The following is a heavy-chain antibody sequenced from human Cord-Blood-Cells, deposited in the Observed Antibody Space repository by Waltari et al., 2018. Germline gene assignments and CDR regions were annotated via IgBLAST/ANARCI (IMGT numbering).Heavy chain of an antibody. Sequence: EVQLVESGGGLVKPGGSLRLSCAASGSTFSRYSMNWVRQAPGKGLEWVSSISSSSSYIYYADSVKGRFTISRDNAKNSLYLQMNSLRAEDTAVYYCASIAAAGHDYWGQGTLVTVSS. V-gene: IGHV3-21*01. J-gene: IGHJ4*02. CDR3: ASIAAAGHDY. D-gene: IGHD6-13*01. CDR2: ISSSSSYI. CDR1: GSTFSRYS.